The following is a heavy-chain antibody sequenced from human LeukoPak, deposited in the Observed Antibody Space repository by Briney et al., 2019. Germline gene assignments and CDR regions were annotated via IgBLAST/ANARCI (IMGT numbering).Heavy chain of an antibody. Sequence: GGSLRLSCGASGFTFRDYDMHWVRQTPGRGLEWVSAIGIGDDTHYPDSVKGRFTISRENAKNSLYLQMSSLRDGDTAMYYCVRGGIRVSGIDAFDIWGHGTMVTVSS. D-gene: IGHD5/OR15-5a*01. CDR1: GFTFRDYD. J-gene: IGHJ3*02. CDR2: IGIGDDT. V-gene: IGHV3-13*01. CDR3: VRGGIRVSGIDAFDI.